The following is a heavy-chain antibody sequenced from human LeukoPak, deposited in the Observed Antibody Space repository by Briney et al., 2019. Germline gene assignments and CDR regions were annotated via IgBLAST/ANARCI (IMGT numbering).Heavy chain of an antibody. CDR2: INHSGST. J-gene: IGHJ4*02. CDR3: ARTIVGATTNDY. CDR1: GGSFSGYY. Sequence: SETLSLTCAVYGGSFSGYYWSWIRQPPRKGLEWIGEINHSGSTNHNPSLKSRVTISVDTSKNQFSLKLSSMTAADTAVYYCARTIVGATTNDYWGQGTLVTVSS. V-gene: IGHV4-34*01. D-gene: IGHD1-26*01.